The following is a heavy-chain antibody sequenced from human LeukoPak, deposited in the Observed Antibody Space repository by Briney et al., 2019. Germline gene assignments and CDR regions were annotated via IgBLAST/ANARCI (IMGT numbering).Heavy chain of an antibody. CDR2: IDRDGSST. J-gene: IGHJ4*02. CDR3: ARHGQLGGFDY. CDR1: GFTFSSYW. Sequence: PGGSLRLSCAASGFTFSSYWMHWVCQAPGKGLVWVSRIDRDGSSTNYADSVKGRFTISRDNAKNTLYLQMNSLRAEDTAVYYCARHGQLGGFDYWGQGTLVTVSS. V-gene: IGHV3-74*01. D-gene: IGHD7-27*01.